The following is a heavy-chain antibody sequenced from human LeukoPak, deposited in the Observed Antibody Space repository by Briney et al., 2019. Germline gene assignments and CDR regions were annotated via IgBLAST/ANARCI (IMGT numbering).Heavy chain of an antibody. CDR3: ARDGPQYAYDFGAFDP. CDR2: IIPIFGTA. D-gene: IGHD3-3*01. CDR1: GGTFSSYA. V-gene: IGHV1-69*05. Sequence: SVKVSCKASGGTFSSYAISWVRQAPGQGLEWMGGIIPIFGTANYAQKFQGSVTITTDESTSTAYMELSSLRSEDTAVYYCARDGPQYAYDFGAFDPWGQGTLVTVSS. J-gene: IGHJ5*02.